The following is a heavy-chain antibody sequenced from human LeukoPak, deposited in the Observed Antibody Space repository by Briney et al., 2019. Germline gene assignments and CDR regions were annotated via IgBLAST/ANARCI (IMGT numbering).Heavy chain of an antibody. Sequence: GGSLRLSCAVSGSTFRSYEMNWVRQAPGKGLEWVSYISDTGSTIYYADSVKGRFTISRDNAKNSLFLQMNSLRAEDTAVYYCAREGIAVAGSFFDYWGQGTLVTVSS. CDR3: AREGIAVAGSFFDY. J-gene: IGHJ4*02. CDR1: GSTFRSYE. D-gene: IGHD6-19*01. V-gene: IGHV3-48*03. CDR2: ISDTGSTI.